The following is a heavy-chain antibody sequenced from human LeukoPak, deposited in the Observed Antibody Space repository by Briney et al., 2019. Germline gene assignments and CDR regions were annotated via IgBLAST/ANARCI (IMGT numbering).Heavy chain of an antibody. D-gene: IGHD6-13*01. V-gene: IGHV3-23*01. CDR1: GFTFNNYA. J-gene: IGHJ4*02. Sequence: GGSLRLSCAASGFTFNNYAMSWVRQAPGKGLEWVSTFSGSGGSTYYADSVKGRFTISRDNSKNTLYLQMNSLRADDTAIYYCAKSLSTSWMYFDYWGQGTLVTVSS. CDR3: AKSLSTSWMYFDY. CDR2: FSGSGGST.